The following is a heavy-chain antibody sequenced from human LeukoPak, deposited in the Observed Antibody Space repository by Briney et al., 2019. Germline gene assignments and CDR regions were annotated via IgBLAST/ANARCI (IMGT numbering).Heavy chain of an antibody. CDR2: IKQDGSEK. D-gene: IGHD3-22*01. Sequence: PGGSLRLSCAASGFTFSSYWMSWVRQAPGKGLEWVANIKQDGSEKYYVDSVKGRFTISRDNAKNSLYLQMNSLRAEDTAVYYCARDPYNYDRSGYKLDSYFGYWGQGTLVTVSS. CDR1: GFTFSSYW. V-gene: IGHV3-7*01. J-gene: IGHJ4*02. CDR3: ARDPYNYDRSGYKLDSYFGY.